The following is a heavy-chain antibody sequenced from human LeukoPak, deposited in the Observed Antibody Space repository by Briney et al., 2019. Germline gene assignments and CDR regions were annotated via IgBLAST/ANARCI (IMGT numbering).Heavy chain of an antibody. CDR3: VRDFVGPDDL. J-gene: IGHJ5*02. CDR2: INRDGSRI. V-gene: IGHV3-74*01. Sequence: GGSLRLSCGDSGFTLSKYWMHWVRQVPGKGLTWVSRINRDGSRIDHAGSVKGRFAISRDNAKNTLYLQMNSLRPEDTAVYYCVRDFVGPDDLWGQGTLVTVSS. CDR1: GFTLSKYW. D-gene: IGHD1-26*01.